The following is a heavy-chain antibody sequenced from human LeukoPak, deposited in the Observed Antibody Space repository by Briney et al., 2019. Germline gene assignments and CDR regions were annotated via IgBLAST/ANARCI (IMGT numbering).Heavy chain of an antibody. D-gene: IGHD5-18*01. CDR1: GFTFSSYW. Sequence: GGSLRLSCAASGFTFSSYWMNWARQAPGKGLEWVASINHNGNVNYYVDSVKGRFTISRDNAKNSLYLQMSNLRAEDTAVYYCAKDRVYSYGSDYWGQGTLVTVSS. V-gene: IGHV3-7*03. J-gene: IGHJ4*02. CDR2: INHNGNVN. CDR3: AKDRVYSYGSDY.